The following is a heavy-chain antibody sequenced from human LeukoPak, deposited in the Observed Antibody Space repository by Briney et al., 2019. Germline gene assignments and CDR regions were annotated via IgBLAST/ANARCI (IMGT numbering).Heavy chain of an antibody. J-gene: IGHJ4*02. CDR3: ATCGYSYGYALDY. Sequence: SETLSLTCTVSNVSISSGSHYWNWIRQPAGKGLEWIGRIYAGGRSNYNPSLRSRVTISVDTSKNQFSLKLSSVTAADTAVYYCATCGYSYGYALDYWGQGTLVTVSS. D-gene: IGHD5-18*01. CDR1: NVSISSGSHY. CDR2: IYAGGRS. V-gene: IGHV4-61*02.